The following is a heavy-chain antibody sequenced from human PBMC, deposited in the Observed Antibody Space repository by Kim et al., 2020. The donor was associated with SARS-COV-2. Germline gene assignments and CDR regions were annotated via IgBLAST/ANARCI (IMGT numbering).Heavy chain of an antibody. CDR2: IYHSGST. D-gene: IGHD2-2*01. Sequence: SETLSLTCTVSGYSISSGYYWGWIRQPPGKGLEWIGSIYHSGSTYYNPSFKSRVTISVDTSKNQFSLKLSSVTAADTAVYYCARAGDIVVVPAAIRQPRANWFDPWGQGTLVTVSS. V-gene: IGHV4-38-2*02. CDR1: GYSISSGYY. J-gene: IGHJ5*02. CDR3: ARAGDIVVVPAAIRQPRANWFDP.